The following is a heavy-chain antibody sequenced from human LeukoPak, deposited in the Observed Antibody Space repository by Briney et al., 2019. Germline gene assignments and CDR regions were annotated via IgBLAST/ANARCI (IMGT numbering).Heavy chain of an antibody. CDR1: GFTFSSYG. V-gene: IGHV3-30*02. J-gene: IGHJ6*03. Sequence: GGSLRLSCAASGFTFSSYGMHWVRQAPGKGLEWVAFIRYDGSNKYYADSVKGRFTISRDNSKNTLYLQMNSLRAEDTAVYYCAKTVRYYGSGSYVYYYYYMDVWGKGTTVTISS. CDR3: AKTVRYYGSGSYVYYYYYMDV. D-gene: IGHD3-10*01. CDR2: IRYDGSNK.